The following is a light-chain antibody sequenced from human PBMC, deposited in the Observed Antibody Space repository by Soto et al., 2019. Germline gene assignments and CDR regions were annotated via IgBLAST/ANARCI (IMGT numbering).Light chain of an antibody. J-gene: IGKJ1*01. CDR3: QHYNSYSEA. CDR2: KAS. CDR1: QDIGNF. V-gene: IGKV1-5*03. Sequence: ILMTQSPSSLSAFVGDRDTLTCRASQDIGNFLAWYQQTQGKAPKLLIYKASTLKSGVPSRFRGRGSRTEFTLTISRLQPDDFETDYCQHYNSYSEAFGQGTQVDIK.